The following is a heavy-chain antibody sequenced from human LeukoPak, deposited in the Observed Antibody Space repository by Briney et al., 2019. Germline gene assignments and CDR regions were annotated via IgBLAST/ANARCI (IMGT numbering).Heavy chain of an antibody. CDR2: INHSGST. J-gene: IGHJ4*02. V-gene: IGHV4-38-2*02. CDR1: GYSISSGYY. D-gene: IGHD4-17*01. Sequence: SETLSLTCTVPGYSISSGYYWSWIRQPPGKGLEWIGEINHSGSTNYNPSLKSRVTISVDTSKNQFSLKLSSVTAADTAVYYCARRLRRYPDYWGQGTLVTVSS. CDR3: ARRLRRYPDY.